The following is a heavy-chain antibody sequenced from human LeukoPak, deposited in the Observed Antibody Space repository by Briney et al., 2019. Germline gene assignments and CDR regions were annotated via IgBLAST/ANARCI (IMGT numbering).Heavy chain of an antibody. D-gene: IGHD3-9*01. V-gene: IGHV1-69*13. J-gene: IGHJ5*02. CDR3: ATTVVILTGYDFGRNWFDP. CDR2: IIPIFGTA. CDR1: GGTFSSYA. Sequence: GASVKVSCKASGGTFSSYAISWVRQAPGQGLEWMGGIIPIFGTANYAQKFQGRVTITADESTSTAYMELSSLRSEDTAVYYCATTVVILTGYDFGRNWFDPWGQGTLVTVSS.